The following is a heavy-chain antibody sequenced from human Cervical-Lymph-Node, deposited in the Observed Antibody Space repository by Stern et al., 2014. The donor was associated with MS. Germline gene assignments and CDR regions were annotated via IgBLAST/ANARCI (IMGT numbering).Heavy chain of an antibody. J-gene: IGHJ4*02. CDR1: GDSMSSSY. CDR2: IYYTGST. D-gene: IGHD6-19*01. CDR3: ARLSSGWYAY. Sequence: VQLEESGPGLVKPSETLSLTCTVSGDSMSSSYWSWIRQPPGKGLDWIGSIYYTGSTDYNPSLKSRVTISVDTSKNQFSLRLTSVTAADTAVYYCARLSSGWYAYWGQGTLVTVSS. V-gene: IGHV4-59*01.